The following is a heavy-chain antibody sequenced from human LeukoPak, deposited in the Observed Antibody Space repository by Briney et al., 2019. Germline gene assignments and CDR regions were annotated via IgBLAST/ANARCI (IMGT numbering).Heavy chain of an antibody. CDR3: ARVPRLGGSYYGNYYYGMDV. V-gene: IGHV4-59*01. J-gene: IGHJ6*02. Sequence: SETLSLTCTVSGGSISSYYWSWIRQPPGKGLEWIGYIYYSGSTNYNPSLKSRVTISVDTSKNQFSLKLSSVTAADTAVYYCARVPRLGGSYYGNYYYGMDVWGQGTTVTVSS. D-gene: IGHD1-26*01. CDR1: GGSISSYY. CDR2: IYYSGST.